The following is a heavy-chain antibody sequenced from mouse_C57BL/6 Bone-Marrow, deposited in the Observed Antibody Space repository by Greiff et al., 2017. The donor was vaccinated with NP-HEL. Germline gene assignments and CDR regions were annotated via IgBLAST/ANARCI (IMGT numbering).Heavy chain of an antibody. CDR3: ASRDDYYGSSWAWFAY. Sequence: QVQLKESGPELVKPGASVKISCKASGYAFSSSWMNWVKQRPGKGLEWIGEIYPRSGNTYYNEKFKGKATLTADKSSSTAYMELRSLTSEDSAVYFCASRDDYYGSSWAWFAYWGQGTLVTVSA. CDR1: GYAFSSSW. D-gene: IGHD1-1*01. J-gene: IGHJ3*01. CDR2: IYPRSGNT. V-gene: IGHV1-82*01.